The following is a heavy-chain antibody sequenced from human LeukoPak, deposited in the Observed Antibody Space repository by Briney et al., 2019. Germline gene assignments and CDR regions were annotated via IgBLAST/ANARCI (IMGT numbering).Heavy chain of an antibody. J-gene: IGHJ4*02. D-gene: IGHD5-18*01. CDR2: ISSSSSYI. CDR1: GFTFSSYS. V-gene: IGHV3-21*01. CDR3: ARVDTAMVTEYYFDY. Sequence: GGSLRLSCAASGFTFSSYSMNWVRQAPGKGLERVSSISSSSSYIYYADSVKGRFTISRDNAKNSLYLQMNSLRAEDTAVYYCARVDTAMVTEYYFDYWGQGTLVTVSS.